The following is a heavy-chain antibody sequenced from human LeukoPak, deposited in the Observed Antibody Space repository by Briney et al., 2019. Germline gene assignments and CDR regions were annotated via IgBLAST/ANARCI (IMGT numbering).Heavy chain of an antibody. V-gene: IGHV4-61*02. CDR2: IYTIGTT. D-gene: IGHD1-26*01. J-gene: IGHJ4*02. CDR1: GGSISSGSNY. Sequence: SQTLSLTCTVSGGSISSGSNYWGWVRQPAGKGLEWIGRIYTIGTTNFNPSLKSRLTMSVDTSKNQFSLKLTSVTAADTAVYFCARQGYTASYYFLDFWSQGTLVTVSS. CDR3: ARQGYTASYYFLDF.